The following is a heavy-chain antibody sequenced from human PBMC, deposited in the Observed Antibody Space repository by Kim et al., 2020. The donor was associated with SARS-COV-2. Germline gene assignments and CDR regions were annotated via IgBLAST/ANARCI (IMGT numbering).Heavy chain of an antibody. V-gene: IGHV3-30*18. CDR2: ISYDGSNK. J-gene: IGHJ6*02. CDR3: AKIPMKSSSWYDYYYGMDV. CDR1: GFTFSSYG. D-gene: IGHD6-13*01. Sequence: GGSLRLSCAASGFTFSSYGMHWVRQAPGKGLEWVAVISYDGSNKYYADSVKGRFTISRDNSKNTLYLQMNSLRAEDTAVYYCAKIPMKSSSWYDYYYGMDVWGQGTTVTVSS.